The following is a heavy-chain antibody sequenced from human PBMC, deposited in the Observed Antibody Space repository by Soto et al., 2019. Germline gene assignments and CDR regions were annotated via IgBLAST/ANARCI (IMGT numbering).Heavy chain of an antibody. V-gene: IGHV3-23*01. CDR1: GFTFSSYA. CDR2: ISGSGGST. CDR3: AKDHRAMIAPQNFDY. D-gene: IGHD3-22*01. Sequence: GGSLRLSCAASGFTFSSYAMSWVRQAPGKGLEWVSAISGSGGSTYYADSVKGRFTISRDNSKNTLYLQMNSLRAEDTAVYYCAKDHRAMIAPQNFDYWGQGTLVTVSS. J-gene: IGHJ4*02.